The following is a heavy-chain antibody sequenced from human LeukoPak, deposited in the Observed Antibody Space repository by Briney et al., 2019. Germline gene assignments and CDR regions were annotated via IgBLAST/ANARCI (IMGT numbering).Heavy chain of an antibody. V-gene: IGHV3-23*01. Sequence: SGGSLRLSCVASGFAFRNNAMNWVRQAPGKGLEWVSLISGSGGSTNYADSVKGRFTISRDNSKNTLYLQMNTLRAEDTAIYYCASSYGSSAYYPFDYWGQGTLVTVFS. CDR1: GFAFRNNA. D-gene: IGHD3-22*01. CDR3: ASSYGSSAYYPFDY. J-gene: IGHJ4*02. CDR2: ISGSGGST.